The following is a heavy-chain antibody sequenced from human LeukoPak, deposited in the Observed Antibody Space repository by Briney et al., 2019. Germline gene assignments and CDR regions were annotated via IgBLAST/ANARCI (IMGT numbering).Heavy chain of an antibody. J-gene: IGHJ4*02. CDR2: IYYSGST. CDR1: GGSISSGDYY. CDR3: ARDRNYYDSSGYYFDY. Sequence: SQTLPLTCAVSGGSISSGDYYWSWIRQPPGKGLEWIGCIYYSGSTYYNPSLKSRVTISVDTSKNQFSLKLSSVTAADTAVYYCARDRNYYDSSGYYFDYWGQGTLVTVSS. D-gene: IGHD3-22*01. V-gene: IGHV4-30-4*08.